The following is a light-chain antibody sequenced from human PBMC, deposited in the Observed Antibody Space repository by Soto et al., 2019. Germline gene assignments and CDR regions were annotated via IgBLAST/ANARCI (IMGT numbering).Light chain of an antibody. Sequence: DIQMTQSPSTLSASVRDRVTITCRASQTISSWLAWFQQRPGRAPKFLIYKASSLKNGVPLRFSGSGSGTQFTLTISSLQSEDFALYYRQQYQNLWTFGQGTKVDIK. CDR1: QTISSW. CDR3: QQYQNLWT. CDR2: KAS. V-gene: IGKV1-5*03. J-gene: IGKJ1*01.